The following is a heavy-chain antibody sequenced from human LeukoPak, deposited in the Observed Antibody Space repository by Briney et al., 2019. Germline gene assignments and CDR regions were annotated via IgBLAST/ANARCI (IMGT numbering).Heavy chain of an antibody. J-gene: IGHJ3*02. Sequence: SETLSLTCTVSGGSISSYYWSWIRQPPGKGLEWIGYIYHSGSTYYNPSLKSRVTISVDRSKNQFSLKLSSVTAADTAVYYCARVRLQYAFDIWGQGTMVTVSS. CDR2: IYHSGST. V-gene: IGHV4-59*12. D-gene: IGHD5-24*01. CDR3: ARVRLQYAFDI. CDR1: GGSISSYY.